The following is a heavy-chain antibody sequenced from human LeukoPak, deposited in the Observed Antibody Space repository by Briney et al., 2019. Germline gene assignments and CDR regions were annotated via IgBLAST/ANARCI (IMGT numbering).Heavy chain of an antibody. CDR1: GGSITSGSHY. V-gene: IGHV4-61*02. D-gene: IGHD4-17*01. Sequence: PSETLSLTCTVSGGSITSGSHYWNWIRQPAGKGLEWIGRIYTSGSTKYNPSLKSRVTISVDTSKNQFSLKLSSVTAADTAVYYCARGPHYGDGNYFFHMDVWGKGTTVTISS. J-gene: IGHJ6*03. CDR2: IYTSGST. CDR3: ARGPHYGDGNYFFHMDV.